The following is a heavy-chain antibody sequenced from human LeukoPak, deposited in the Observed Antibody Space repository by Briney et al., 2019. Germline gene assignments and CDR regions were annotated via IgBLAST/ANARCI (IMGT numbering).Heavy chain of an antibody. D-gene: IGHD1-26*01. CDR2: MNPNSGNT. CDR3: ARGRLELFDYYYYMDV. J-gene: IGHJ6*03. V-gene: IGHV1-8*03. Sequence: ASVKVSCKASGYTFTSYDINWVQQATGQGLEWMGWMNPNSGNTGYAQKFQGRVTITRNTSISTAYMELSSLRSEDTAVYYCARGRLELFDYYYYMDVWGKGTTVTVSS. CDR1: GYTFTSYD.